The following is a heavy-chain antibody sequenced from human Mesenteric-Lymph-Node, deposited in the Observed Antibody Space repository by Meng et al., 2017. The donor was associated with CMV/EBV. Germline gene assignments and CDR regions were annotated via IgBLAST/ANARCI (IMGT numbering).Heavy chain of an antibody. D-gene: IGHD4-11*01. Sequence: GESLKISCAASGFTFSDYYMSWIRQAPGKGLEWVSYISSSGSTIYYADPVKGRFTISRDNAKNSLYLQMNSLRAEDTAVYYCARDDDYSNYPRYYYYYGMDVWGQGTTVTVSS. V-gene: IGHV3-11*01. CDR1: GFTFSDYY. CDR3: ARDDDYSNYPRYYYYYGMDV. CDR2: ISSSGSTI. J-gene: IGHJ6*02.